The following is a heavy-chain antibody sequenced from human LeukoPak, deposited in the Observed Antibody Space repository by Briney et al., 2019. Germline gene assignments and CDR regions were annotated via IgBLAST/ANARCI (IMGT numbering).Heavy chain of an antibody. CDR3: AKDGNYGDYVREYYFDY. CDR1: GFTFSSYA. CDR2: ISGSGGST. Sequence: GGSLRLSCAASGFTFSSYAMSWVRQAPGKGLEGVSAISGSGGSTYYADSVKGRFTISRDNSKNTLYLQMNSLRAEDTAVYYCAKDGNYGDYVREYYFDYWGQGTLVTVSS. J-gene: IGHJ4*02. D-gene: IGHD4-17*01. V-gene: IGHV3-23*01.